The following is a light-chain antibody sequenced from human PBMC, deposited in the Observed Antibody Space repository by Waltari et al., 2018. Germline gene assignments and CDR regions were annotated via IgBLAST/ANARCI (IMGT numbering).Light chain of an antibody. CDR3: AAWDDSLSALYV. V-gene: IGLV1-44*01. Sequence: QSVLTQPPSASGTPGQRVTISCSGSSSNIGSNTVNWYQQLPGTAPKLLIPSNNQRPSGVPGRFSGSKSGTSASLAISGLQSEDEADYYCAAWDDSLSALYVFGTGTKVTVL. CDR1: SSNIGSNT. J-gene: IGLJ1*01. CDR2: SNN.